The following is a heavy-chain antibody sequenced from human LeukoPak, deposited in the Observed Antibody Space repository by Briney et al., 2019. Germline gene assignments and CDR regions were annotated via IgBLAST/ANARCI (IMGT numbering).Heavy chain of an antibody. CDR1: GFTFSSYW. D-gene: IGHD2-21*01. Sequence: WESLRLSCAASGFTFSSYWMHWVRQAPGKGLVWVSRINSDGSSTTYADSVKGRFTISRDNATNTLYLQMNSLRADDTAVYYCATELLIPLDYWGQGTLVT. V-gene: IGHV3-74*01. CDR3: ATELLIPLDY. CDR2: INSDGSST. J-gene: IGHJ4*02.